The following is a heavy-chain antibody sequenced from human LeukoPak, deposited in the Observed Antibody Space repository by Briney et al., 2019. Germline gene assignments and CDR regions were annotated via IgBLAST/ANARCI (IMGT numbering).Heavy chain of an antibody. CDR3: AREATTGYSSSWYRPLDYYYYYYMDV. CDR1: GFTFSSYW. Sequence: GGSLRPSCAASGFTFSSYWMHWVRQAPGKGLVGVSRINSDGSSTRYADSVQGRFTISRDNAKNTLYLQMNSLRPEDTAVYSCAREATTGYSSSWYRPLDYYYYYYMDVWGKGTTVTVS. V-gene: IGHV3-74*01. J-gene: IGHJ6*03. CDR2: INSDGSST. D-gene: IGHD6-13*01.